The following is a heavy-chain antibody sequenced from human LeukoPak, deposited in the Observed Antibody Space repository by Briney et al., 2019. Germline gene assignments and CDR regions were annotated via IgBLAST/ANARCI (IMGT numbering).Heavy chain of an antibody. D-gene: IGHD2-15*01. J-gene: IGHJ6*03. CDR1: GGTFSSYA. CDR3: ATSCCGSYYMDV. CDR2: IIPISGTT. Sequence: GASVKVSCKASGGTFSSYAISWARQAPGQGLEWMGGIIPISGTTNYAQKFQGRVTITADKSTSTAYMELSSLRSEDTAVYYCATSCCGSYYMDVWGKGTTVTVSS. V-gene: IGHV1-69*06.